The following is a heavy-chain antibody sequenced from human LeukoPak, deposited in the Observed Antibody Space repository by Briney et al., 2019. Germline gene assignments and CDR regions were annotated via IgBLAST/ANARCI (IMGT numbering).Heavy chain of an antibody. J-gene: IGHJ4*02. V-gene: IGHV3-23*01. CDR2: VRGSGGST. CDR1: GFTFSSYA. CDR3: AKDAPYYYDSSGYPWY. Sequence: PGGSLRLSCAASGFTFSSYAMNWVRQAPGKGLEWVSVVRGSGGSTYYADSVKGRFTISRDNSKNTLYLQMNSLRAEDTAVYYCAKDAPYYYDSSGYPWYWGQGTLVTVSS. D-gene: IGHD3-22*01.